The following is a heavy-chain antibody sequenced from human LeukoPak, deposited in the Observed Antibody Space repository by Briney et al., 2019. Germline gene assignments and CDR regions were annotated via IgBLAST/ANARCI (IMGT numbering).Heavy chain of an antibody. Sequence: ASVKVSCKVSGYTLTELSMHWIRQAPGKGLEWMGSFDPEDGETIYAQKFQGRVTLTEDTSTDTAYIELSSLRSEDTAVYYCAAAFRDIVVVLGPTVLEYWGQGTLVTVSS. D-gene: IGHD2-15*01. V-gene: IGHV1-24*01. CDR3: AAAFRDIVVVLGPTVLEY. CDR2: FDPEDGET. J-gene: IGHJ4*02. CDR1: GYTLTELS.